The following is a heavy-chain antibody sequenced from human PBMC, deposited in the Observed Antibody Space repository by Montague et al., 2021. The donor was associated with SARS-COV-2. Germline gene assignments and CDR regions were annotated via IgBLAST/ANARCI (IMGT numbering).Heavy chain of an antibody. Sequence: PALVKPTQTLTLTCTFSGFSLSTSGMCMTWIRQPPGKALEWLARIGWGGDKYYNTSLKSRLTISKDTSKNLVVLTMTNMDPVDTATYYCARGPSDTYYYNGMDVWGRGTTVTVSS. CDR1: GFSLSTSGMC. J-gene: IGHJ6*02. CDR2: IGWGGDK. V-gene: IGHV2-70*11. CDR3: ARGPSDTYYYNGMDV.